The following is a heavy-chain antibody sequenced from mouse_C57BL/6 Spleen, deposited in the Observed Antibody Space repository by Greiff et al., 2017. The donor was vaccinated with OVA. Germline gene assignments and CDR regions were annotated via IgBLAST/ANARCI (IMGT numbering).Heavy chain of an antibody. CDR3: SDGYYGFDY. V-gene: IGHV14-2*01. Sequence: EVKLVESGAELVKPGASVKLSCTASGFNFKDYYMHWVKQRTEQGLEWIGRIDPEDGETKYAPQFQGKATITADTSSNTACLQLSGLTSEDTAVYYCSDGYYGFDYWGQGTTLTVSS. CDR2: IDPEDGET. CDR1: GFNFKDYY. D-gene: IGHD2-3*01. J-gene: IGHJ2*01.